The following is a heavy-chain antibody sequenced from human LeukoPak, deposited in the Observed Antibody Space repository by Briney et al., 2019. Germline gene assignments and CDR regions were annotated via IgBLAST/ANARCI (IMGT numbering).Heavy chain of an antibody. V-gene: IGHV3-64D*06. CDR1: GFTFSNYG. J-gene: IGHJ4*02. CDR2: INSNGGST. D-gene: IGHD3-10*01. CDR3: VKDRRIVWFGELSGFDY. Sequence: GGSLRLSCSGSGFTFSNYGMHWVRQAPGKGLEYVSGINSNGGSTYYADSVKGSFTISRDNSKNTLYLQMSSLRTEDTAVYYCVKDRRIVWFGELSGFDYWGQGTLVTVSS.